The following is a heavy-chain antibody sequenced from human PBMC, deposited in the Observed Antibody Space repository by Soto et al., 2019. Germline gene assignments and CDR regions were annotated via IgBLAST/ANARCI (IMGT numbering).Heavy chain of an antibody. D-gene: IGHD4-4*01. V-gene: IGHV1-69*18. J-gene: IGHJ6*02. Sequence: QVQLVQSGAEVKKPGSSVTVSCKASGGTFSSYAISWVRQAPGQGLEWMGRIIPFIGTANYAQKFQGRATITADESTRTAFMELTRLRSVDTAVYYCARVVMTSVPASYYYGMDVWGQGTTVTVSS. CDR1: GGTFSSYA. CDR2: IIPFIGTA. CDR3: ARVVMTSVPASYYYGMDV.